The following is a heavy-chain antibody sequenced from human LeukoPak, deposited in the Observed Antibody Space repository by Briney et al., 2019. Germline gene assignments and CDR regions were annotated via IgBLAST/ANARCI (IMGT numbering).Heavy chain of an antibody. V-gene: IGHV1-2*02. J-gene: IGHJ4*02. CDR2: INPNSGGT. CDR3: ARPRGDGYNDCYYY. Sequence: ASVTVSCKASGYTFTGYHMHWVRQAPGQGLEWMGWINPNSGGTHFAQKFQGRVTITRDTSLSTAYMELSRLTSDDTAVYYCARPRGDGYNDCYYYWGQGTLVTVSS. D-gene: IGHD5-24*01. CDR1: GYTFTGYH.